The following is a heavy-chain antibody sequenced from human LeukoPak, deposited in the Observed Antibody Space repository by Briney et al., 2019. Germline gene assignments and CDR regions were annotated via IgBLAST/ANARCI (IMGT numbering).Heavy chain of an antibody. CDR1: GFTFSSYG. V-gene: IGHV3-23*01. D-gene: IGHD3-10*01. Sequence: GGTLRLSCAASGFTFSSYGMSWVRQAPGKGLEWVSAISGSGGSTYYADSVKGRFTISRDNSKNTLYLQMNSLRAEDTAVYYCARVVPPTDYGSGSYFCDPYYFDYWGQGTLVTGSS. CDR3: ARVVPPTDYGSGSYFCDPYYFDY. J-gene: IGHJ4*02. CDR2: ISGSGGST.